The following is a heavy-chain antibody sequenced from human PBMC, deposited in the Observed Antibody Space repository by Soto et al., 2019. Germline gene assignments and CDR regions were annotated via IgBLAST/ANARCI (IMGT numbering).Heavy chain of an antibody. J-gene: IGHJ4*02. CDR3: AKDLERGYSYGSCYFDY. CDR2: ISWNSGSI. Sequence: GGSLRLSCAASGFTFDDYAMHWVRQAPGKGLEWVSGISWNSGSIGYADSVKGRFTISRDNAKNSLYLQMNSLRAEDTALYYCAKDLERGYSYGSCYFDYWGQGTLVTVSS. CDR1: GFTFDDYA. V-gene: IGHV3-9*01. D-gene: IGHD5-18*01.